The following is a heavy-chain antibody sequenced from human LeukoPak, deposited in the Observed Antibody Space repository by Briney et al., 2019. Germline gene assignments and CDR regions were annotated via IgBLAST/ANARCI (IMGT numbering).Heavy chain of an antibody. CDR3: ARDTLYGSGALVFDY. V-gene: IGHV3-21*04. J-gene: IGHJ4*02. CDR1: GFTFNSYS. CDR2: ISSSSGYI. D-gene: IGHD3-10*01. Sequence: GGSLRLSCAASGFTFNSYSMNWVRQTPGKGLEWVSSISSSSGYINYADSVKGRFTISRDNSKNTLYLQMNSLRAEDTALYYCARDTLYGSGALVFDYWGQGTLVTVSS.